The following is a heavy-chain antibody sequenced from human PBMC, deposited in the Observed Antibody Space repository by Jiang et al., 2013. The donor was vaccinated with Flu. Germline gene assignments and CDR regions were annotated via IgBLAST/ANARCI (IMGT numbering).Heavy chain of an antibody. V-gene: IGHV1-3*01. Sequence: SVKVSCKASGYTFTSYAMHWVRQAPGQRLEWMGWINAGNGNTKYSQKFQGRVTITRDTSASTAYMELSSLRSEDTAVYYCARSRSSGWYEEDYYYYGMDVWGQGTTVTVSS. D-gene: IGHD6-19*01. J-gene: IGHJ6*02. CDR1: GYTFTSYA. CDR3: ARSRSSGWYEEDYYYYGMDV. CDR2: INAGNGNT.